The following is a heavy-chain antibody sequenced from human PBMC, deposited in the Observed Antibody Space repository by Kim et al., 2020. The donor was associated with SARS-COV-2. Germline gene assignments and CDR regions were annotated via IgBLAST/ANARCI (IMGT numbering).Heavy chain of an antibody. CDR2: ISWNSGSI. D-gene: IGHD6-13*01. J-gene: IGHJ6*02. Sequence: GGSLRLSCAASGFTVDDYAMHWVRQAPGKGLEWVSGISWNSGSIGYADAVKGRFTISRDNAKNSLYLQMNSLRAEDTALYYCAKASAAAGNYYYYGMDVWGQGTTVTVSS. CDR1: GFTVDDYA. CDR3: AKASAAAGNYYYYGMDV. V-gene: IGHV3-9*01.